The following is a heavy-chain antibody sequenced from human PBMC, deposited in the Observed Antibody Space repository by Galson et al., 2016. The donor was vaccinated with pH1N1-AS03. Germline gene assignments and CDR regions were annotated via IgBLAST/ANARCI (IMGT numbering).Heavy chain of an antibody. D-gene: IGHD2-15*01. CDR3: ARVGVVGPPYGMDV. Sequence: SLRLSCAASGFTFSSYWMHWVRQAPGKGLVWVSRINSDGSSTSYADSVKGRFTLSRDNAKNSLYLQMNSLRAEDTAVYYCARVGVVGPPYGMDVWGQGTTVTVSS. CDR1: GFTFSSYW. V-gene: IGHV3-74*01. J-gene: IGHJ6*02. CDR2: INSDGSST.